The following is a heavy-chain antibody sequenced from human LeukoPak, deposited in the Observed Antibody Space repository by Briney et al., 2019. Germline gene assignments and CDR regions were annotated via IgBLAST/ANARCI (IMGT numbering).Heavy chain of an antibody. Sequence: QAGGSLRLSCAASGFTFSSYAMSWVRQAPGKGLEWVSAISGSGGSTYYADSVKGRFTISRDNSKNTLYLQMNSLRAEDTAVYYCAKRGIVAVPIHYYYYMDVWGKGTTVTVSS. J-gene: IGHJ6*03. CDR2: ISGSGGST. V-gene: IGHV3-23*01. D-gene: IGHD5-12*01. CDR3: AKRGIVAVPIHYYYYMDV. CDR1: GFTFSSYA.